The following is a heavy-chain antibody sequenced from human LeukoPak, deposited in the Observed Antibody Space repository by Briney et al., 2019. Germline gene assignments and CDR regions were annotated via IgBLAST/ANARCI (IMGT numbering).Heavy chain of an antibody. CDR1: GFTFSSYS. CDR3: ARGRGSSGWYKGDAFDI. CDR2: ISSSSSYI. Sequence: PGGSLRLSCAASGFTFSSYSMNWVRQAPGKGLEWVSSISSSSSYIYYADSVKGRFTISRDNAKNSLYLQMNSLRAEDTAVYYCARGRGSSGWYKGDAFDIWGQGTMVTVSS. V-gene: IGHV3-21*01. J-gene: IGHJ3*02. D-gene: IGHD6-19*01.